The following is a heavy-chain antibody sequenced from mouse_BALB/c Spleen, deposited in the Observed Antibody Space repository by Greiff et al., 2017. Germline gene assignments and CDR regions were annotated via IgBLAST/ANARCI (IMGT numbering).Heavy chain of an antibody. CDR1: GFTFSSFG. Sequence: DVKLVESGGGLVQPGGSRKLSCAASGFTFSSFGMHWVRQAPEKGLEWVAYISSGSSTIYYADTVKGRFTISRDNPKNTLFLQMTSLRSEDTAMYYCARVGYGNYGAYWGQGTLVTVSA. V-gene: IGHV5-17*02. D-gene: IGHD2-10*02. J-gene: IGHJ3*01. CDR3: ARVGYGNYGAY. CDR2: ISSGSSTI.